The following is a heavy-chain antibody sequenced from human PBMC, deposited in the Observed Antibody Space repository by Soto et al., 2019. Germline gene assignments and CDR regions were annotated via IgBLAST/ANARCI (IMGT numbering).Heavy chain of an antibody. J-gene: IGHJ4*01. CDR1: GGSVSSANNY. V-gene: IGHV4-61*01. Sequence: SETLSLTCSVSGGSVSSANNYWSWVRQPPGKGLEWIGYIYNSGSTNYNPSLTRRVTISVDTSKNQFSLKLSSVTAADTAVYYCTRGRMTTLDWVQGTLVTVSS. CDR3: TRGRMTTLD. CDR2: IYNSGST. D-gene: IGHD3-16*01.